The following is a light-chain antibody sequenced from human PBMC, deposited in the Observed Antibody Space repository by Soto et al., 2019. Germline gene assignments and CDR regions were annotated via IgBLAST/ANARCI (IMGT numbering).Light chain of an antibody. Sequence: ETAMTQSPATLSVSPGERATLSCRASQSVSSNLAWYQQKPGQAPRLLIFRASTRATGIPARFSGSGSGTEFTLTISSLQSEDSAVYYCQQYDSWPPRTFGQGTKVEIK. CDR2: RAS. CDR1: QSVSSN. V-gene: IGKV3-15*01. J-gene: IGKJ1*01. CDR3: QQYDSWPPRT.